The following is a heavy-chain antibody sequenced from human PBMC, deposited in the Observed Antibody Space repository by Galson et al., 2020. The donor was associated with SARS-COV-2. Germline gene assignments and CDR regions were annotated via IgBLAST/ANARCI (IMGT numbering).Heavy chain of an antibody. CDR1: GFTFGSYA. D-gene: IGHD2-2*01. CDR2: IWEDGSNE. CDR3: STGLSTYPTKY. V-gene: IGHV3-33*08. J-gene: IGHJ4*02. Sequence: GESLKISCAASGFTFGSYAMHWFRQAPGKGLEWVVVIWEDGSNENNVDSVKGRFTISRDISKSTLYLQMNSLRAEDTAVYYCSTGLSTYPTKYWGQGTLVTVSS.